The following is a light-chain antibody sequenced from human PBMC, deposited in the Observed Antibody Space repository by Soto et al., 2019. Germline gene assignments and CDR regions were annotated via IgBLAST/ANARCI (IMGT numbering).Light chain of an antibody. CDR3: QQRSNWPRT. J-gene: IGKJ1*01. CDR2: DAS. V-gene: IGKV3-11*01. CDR1: QSVSSD. Sequence: EIVLTQSPATLSWSPGERATRSCRASQSVSSDLAWYQQKPGQAPRLLIDDASNRAAGVPARFSGSGSGTDFPLPIPSLEPEDFAVYYCQQRSNWPRTLGQGTTV.